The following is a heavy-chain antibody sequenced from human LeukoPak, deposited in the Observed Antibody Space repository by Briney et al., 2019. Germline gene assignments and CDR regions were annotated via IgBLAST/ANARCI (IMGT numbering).Heavy chain of an antibody. D-gene: IGHD6-6*01. CDR3: ARHISSDRVAYDI. CDR2: LYAGGSDT. CDR1: GFSFSTYW. V-gene: IGHV5-51*01. Sequence: GESLKISCKGSGFSFSTYWIGWVRQMPGKGLEWMGLLYAGGSDTRYSPSFQGQVSISVDKSISTAYLQWNSLKASDTAMYYCARHISSDRVAYDIWGQGTMVTVSA. J-gene: IGHJ3*02.